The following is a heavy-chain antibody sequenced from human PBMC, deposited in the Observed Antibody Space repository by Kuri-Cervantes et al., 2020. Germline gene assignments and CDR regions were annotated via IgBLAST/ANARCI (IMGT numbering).Heavy chain of an antibody. J-gene: IGHJ4*02. D-gene: IGHD6-19*01. V-gene: IGHV4-59*01. CDR3: ARGHSSGWYDY. CDR2: IYYSGST. CDR1: GGSISSYY. Sequence: GSLRLSCTVSGGSISSYYWSWIRQPPGKGLEWIGYIYYSGSTYYNPSLKSRVTISVDTSKNQFSLKLSSVTAADTAVYYCARGHSSGWYDYWGQGTRVTVSS.